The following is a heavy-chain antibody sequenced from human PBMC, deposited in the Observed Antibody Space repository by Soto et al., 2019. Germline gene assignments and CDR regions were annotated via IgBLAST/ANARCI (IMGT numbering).Heavy chain of an antibody. J-gene: IGHJ5*02. CDR1: GDIFDNYA. D-gene: IGHD5-12*01. CDR3: ARDYSGYDPALNRFDP. CDR2: ISPVIGTT. V-gene: IGHV1-69*06. Sequence: ASVKVSCKVSGDIFDNYAISWVRQAPGQGLEWLGGISPVIGTTHYAQRFQGRLTITADRSTMTTYMELSGLKSEDTAIYFCARDYSGYDPALNRFDPWGQGTLVTVSS.